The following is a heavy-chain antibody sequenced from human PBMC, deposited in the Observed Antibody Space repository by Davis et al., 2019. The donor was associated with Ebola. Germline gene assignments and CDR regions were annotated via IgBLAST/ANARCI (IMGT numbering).Heavy chain of an antibody. CDR2: INPNSGGT. CDR1: GYTFTGYY. CDR3: ARDCTNGVCYIDY. J-gene: IGHJ4*02. D-gene: IGHD2-8*01. Sequence: ASVKVSCKASGYTFTGYYMHWVRQAPGQGLEWMGWINPNSGGTNYAQKLQDRVTMTTDTSTSTAYMELRSLRSDDTAVYYCARDCTNGVCYIDYWGQGTLVTVSS. V-gene: IGHV1-2*02.